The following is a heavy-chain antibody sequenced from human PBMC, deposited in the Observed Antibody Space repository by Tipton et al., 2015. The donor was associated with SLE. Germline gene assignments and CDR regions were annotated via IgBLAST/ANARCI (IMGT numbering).Heavy chain of an antibody. CDR1: GGSITRSNYY. D-gene: IGHD1-26*01. Sequence: TLSLTCTVSGGSITRSNYYWSWVRQPAGKGLEWIGHIYTSGNSDHSTDYNPSLKSRVTLSVDTSTNQLSLKVSSVTAADTALYYCATSSVGSYWSGGSSLDAFDIWGQGTMVTVSS. V-gene: IGHV4-61*09. J-gene: IGHJ3*02. CDR2: IYTSGNSDHST. CDR3: ATSSVGSYWSGGSSLDAFDI.